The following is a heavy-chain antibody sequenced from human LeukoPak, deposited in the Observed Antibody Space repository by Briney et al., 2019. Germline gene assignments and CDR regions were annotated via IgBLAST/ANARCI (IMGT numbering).Heavy chain of an antibody. CDR2: ISGSDNTI. J-gene: IGHJ4*02. D-gene: IGHD3-16*01. Sequence: QPGGSLRLSCAASGFTFSSYEMNWVRQAPGKGLEWVSYISGSDNTIYYADSVKGRLTISRENTKNSLYMQMNSLRAEDTAVYYCVSAYGGLLDYWGQGTLVTVSS. V-gene: IGHV3-48*03. CDR1: GFTFSSYE. CDR3: VSAYGGLLDY.